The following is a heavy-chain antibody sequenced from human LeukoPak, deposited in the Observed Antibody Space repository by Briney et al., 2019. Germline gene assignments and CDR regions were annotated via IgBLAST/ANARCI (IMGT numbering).Heavy chain of an antibody. J-gene: IGHJ4*02. CDR1: GYTFTGYF. Sequence: APVKVSCKASGYTFTGYFMHWVRQAPGQGLEWMGWINPNSGGTSYLQNFQGRVTMTRDTSISTAYMDLGRLRSDDTAVYYCARGRPGDYFDYWGQGTLVTVSS. D-gene: IGHD6-25*01. CDR2: INPNSGGT. V-gene: IGHV1-2*02. CDR3: ARGRPGDYFDY.